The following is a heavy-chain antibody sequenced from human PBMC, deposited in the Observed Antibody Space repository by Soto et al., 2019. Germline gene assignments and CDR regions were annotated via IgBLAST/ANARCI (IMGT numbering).Heavy chain of an antibody. CDR1: GFNFSNHW. J-gene: IGHJ5*02. CDR3: ARESGDWPPNWFAP. V-gene: IGHV3-74*01. Sequence: GGCLRLSCAASGFNFSNHWMHWVRQRPGEGLVWVSRITSDGKSKAYAESVKGRFAISRDNAKNTLYLQMNGLTAEDTAVYYCARESGDWPPNWFAPWGLGTLVTVSS. CDR2: ITSDGKSK. D-gene: IGHD2-21*02.